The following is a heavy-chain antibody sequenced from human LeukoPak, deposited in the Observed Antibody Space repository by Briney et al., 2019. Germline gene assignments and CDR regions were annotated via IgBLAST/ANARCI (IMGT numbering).Heavy chain of an antibody. CDR3: ARSQVPYFDY. V-gene: IGHV4-39*07. CDR2: IYYSGST. CDR1: GGSISSSSYY. J-gene: IGHJ4*02. Sequence: PSETLSLTCTVSGGSISSSSYYWGWIRQPPGKGLEWIGSIYYSGSTYYNPSLKSRVTISVDTSKNQFSLKLSSVTAADTAVYYCARSQVPYFDYWGQGTLVTVSS.